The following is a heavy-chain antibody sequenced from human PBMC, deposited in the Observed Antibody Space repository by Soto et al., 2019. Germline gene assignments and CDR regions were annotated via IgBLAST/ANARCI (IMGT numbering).Heavy chain of an antibody. Sequence: SETLSLTCTVSGGSIRSLYWSWFRQPPGKALEWIGYIYHTGITNYSPSLKSRITISVDTSKNQFSLKLSSVTAADTAVYYCARVPDYWGQGILVTVSS. V-gene: IGHV4-59*11. CDR2: IYHTGIT. CDR1: GGSIRSLY. D-gene: IGHD2-2*01. CDR3: ARVPDY. J-gene: IGHJ4*02.